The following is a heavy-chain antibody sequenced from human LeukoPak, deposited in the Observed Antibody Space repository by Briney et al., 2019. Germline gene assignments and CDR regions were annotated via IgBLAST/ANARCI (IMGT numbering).Heavy chain of an antibody. CDR3: ARVGGYCSSTSCYFYYYMDV. CDR1: RRSISKSY. CDR2: SLFSGIT. Sequence: SENLSPTSPVTRRSISKSYLDWNRQPPRKGLGWIGYSLFSGITNFNPSLKSRVIISVETSKSHFSLKLSSVTAADTAVYYCARVGGYCSSTSCYFYYYMDVWGKGTTVTISS. V-gene: IGHV4-59*01. J-gene: IGHJ6*03. D-gene: IGHD2-2*01.